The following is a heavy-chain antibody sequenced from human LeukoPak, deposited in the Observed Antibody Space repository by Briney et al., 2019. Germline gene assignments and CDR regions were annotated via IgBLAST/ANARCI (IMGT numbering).Heavy chain of an antibody. D-gene: IGHD5-18*01. CDR3: ARVPRRGYTKYYFDY. CDR2: INHSGST. V-gene: IGHV4-34*01. J-gene: IGHJ4*02. Sequence: SETLSLTYAVYGGSFSGYYWSWIRQPPGKGLEWIGEINHSGSTNYNPSLKSRVTISVDTSKNQFSLKLSSVTAADTAVYYCARVPRRGYTKYYFDYWGQGTLVTVSS. CDR1: GGSFSGYY.